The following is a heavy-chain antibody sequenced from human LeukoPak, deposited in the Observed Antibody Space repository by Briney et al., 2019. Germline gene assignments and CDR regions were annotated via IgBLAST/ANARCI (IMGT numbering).Heavy chain of an antibody. V-gene: IGHV3-7*01. CDR2: IKQDGSEK. CDR3: ARDIRVTDSNWFDP. CDR1: GLTFSSSW. Sequence: PGGSLRLSCAVSGLTFSSSWMDWVRQAPGKGLEWVANIKQDGSEKYYVDSVKGRFTISRDNAKNSLYLQMNSLRAEDTAVYYCARDIRVTDSNWFDPWGQGTLVTVSS. D-gene: IGHD2-21*02. J-gene: IGHJ5*02.